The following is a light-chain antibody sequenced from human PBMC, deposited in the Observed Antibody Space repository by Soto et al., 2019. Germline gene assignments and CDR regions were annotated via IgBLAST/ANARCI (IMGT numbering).Light chain of an antibody. CDR1: SSDVGGYNS. CDR3: SSYAGSNNLV. CDR2: DVS. Sequence: QSALTQPPSASGSPGQSVTISCTGTSSDVGGYNSVSWYQHHPGKAPKLMLYDVSQRPSGVPDRFSGSKSDNTASLTVSGLQAEDEANYYCSSYAGSNNLVFGGGNKLTVL. V-gene: IGLV2-8*01. J-gene: IGLJ3*02.